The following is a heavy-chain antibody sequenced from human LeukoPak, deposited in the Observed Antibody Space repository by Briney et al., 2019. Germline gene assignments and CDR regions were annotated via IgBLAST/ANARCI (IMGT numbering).Heavy chain of an antibody. V-gene: IGHV3-11*01. CDR2: INIGDTNT. CDR1: GFTFNDYY. Sequence: PGGSLSLSCAASGFTFNDYYMSWIRQAPGKGLEWLSYINIGDTNTHYADSVKGRFTISRDNAKKSLYLEMNNLRAEDTAVYYWATDGAGFDTWGQGVLVTVSS. CDR3: ATDGAGFDT. J-gene: IGHJ5*02.